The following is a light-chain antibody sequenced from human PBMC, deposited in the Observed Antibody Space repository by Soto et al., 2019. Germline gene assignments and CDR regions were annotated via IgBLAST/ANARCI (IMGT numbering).Light chain of an antibody. CDR1: QSISDT. V-gene: IGKV3-15*01. J-gene: IGKJ1*01. CDR2: GAS. CDR3: QQYNNWTWT. Sequence: EIVITQSPATLAVSQWGRADLSLMASQSISDTLAWYQQKPGQAPRLLIHGASTRATGFPARFSGSGSGTDFTLTISSLQSEDFAVYYCQQYNNWTWTFGQGTKV.